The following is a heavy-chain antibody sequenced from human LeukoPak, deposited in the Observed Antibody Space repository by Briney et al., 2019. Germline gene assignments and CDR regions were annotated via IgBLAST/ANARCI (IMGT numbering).Heavy chain of an antibody. CDR1: GFTFSTYS. V-gene: IGHV3-21*04. CDR2: ISGSSTYI. Sequence: GGSLRLSCAASGFTFSTYSMNWVRQAPGKGLEWVSSISGSSTYIHYADSVKGRFTISRDNAKKSLYLQMNSLRVEDTALYYCARNYYDSIPFDYWGQGTLVTVSS. CDR3: ARNYYDSIPFDY. D-gene: IGHD3-22*01. J-gene: IGHJ4*02.